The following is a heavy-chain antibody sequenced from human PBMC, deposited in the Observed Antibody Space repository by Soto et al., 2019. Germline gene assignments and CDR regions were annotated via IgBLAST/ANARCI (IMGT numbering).Heavy chain of an antibody. CDR1: GFIFSDSW. CDR2: IKEEGSEK. D-gene: IGHD3-10*01. CDR3: GRDMDV. V-gene: IGHV3-7*05. J-gene: IGHJ6*02. Sequence: EVQLVESGGGLVQPGGSLRLSCAASGFIFSDSWMSWVRQAPGKGLEWVANIKEEGSEKHYVDSVKGRFTISRDNAKKSLYLQMDSLRVEDTAIYYCGRDMDVWGQGTTVTVSS.